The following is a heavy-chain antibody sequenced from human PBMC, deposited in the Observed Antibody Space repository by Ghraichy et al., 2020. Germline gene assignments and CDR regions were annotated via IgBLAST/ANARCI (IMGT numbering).Heavy chain of an antibody. Sequence: GGSLRLSCAASGFTFSSYSMNWVRQAPGKGLEWVSSISSSSSYIYYADSVKGRFTISRDNAKNSLYLQMNSLRAEDTAVYYCARIQWELLGGTSGGFDYWGQGTLVTVSS. J-gene: IGHJ4*02. D-gene: IGHD1-26*01. CDR2: ISSSSSYI. V-gene: IGHV3-21*01. CDR1: GFTFSSYS. CDR3: ARIQWELLGGTSGGFDY.